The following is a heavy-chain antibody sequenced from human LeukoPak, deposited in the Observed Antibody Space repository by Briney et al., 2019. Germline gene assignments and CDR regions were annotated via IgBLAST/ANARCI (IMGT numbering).Heavy chain of an antibody. Sequence: SETLSLTCTVSGGSISSYFWSWIRQSPGKGLEWIGYIFTSGSANYNPSLKSRVTISVDTSKSQFSLKLTSVTAADTAVYYCAGSGIVGAPIDYWGQGTLVTVSS. V-gene: IGHV4-4*09. CDR3: AGSGIVGAPIDY. D-gene: IGHD1-26*01. CDR1: GGSISSYF. CDR2: IFTSGSA. J-gene: IGHJ4*02.